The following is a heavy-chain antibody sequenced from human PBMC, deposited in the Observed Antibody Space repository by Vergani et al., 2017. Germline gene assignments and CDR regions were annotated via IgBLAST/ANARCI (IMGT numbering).Heavy chain of an antibody. D-gene: IGHD6-13*01. CDR3: ARGIAAKDY. J-gene: IGHJ4*02. CDR1: GGSFSGYY. V-gene: IGHV4-34*01. Sequence: QVQLQQWGAGLLKPSETLSLTCAVYGGSFSGYYWSWIRQPPGKGLEWIGEINHSGSTNYNPSLKSRVTISVDTSKNQLSLKLSSVNAADTAVYYCARGIAAKDYWGQGTLVTVSS. CDR2: INHSGST.